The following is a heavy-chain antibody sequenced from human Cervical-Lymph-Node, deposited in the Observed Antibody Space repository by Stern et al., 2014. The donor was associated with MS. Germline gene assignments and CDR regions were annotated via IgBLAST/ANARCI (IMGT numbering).Heavy chain of an antibody. J-gene: IGHJ4*02. CDR1: GGSINTYY. CDR2: IYYSGST. V-gene: IGHV4-59*01. Sequence: QLQLQESGPGLVKPSETLSITCTVSGGSINTYYWSWIRQPPGQGLEWIGWIYYSGSTNSNPSLKSRVTISMDTSKNQFSLKLTSVTAADTAVYYCARGGGRTYFDYWGQGTLVTVSS. CDR3: ARGGGRTYFDY. D-gene: IGHD3-16*01.